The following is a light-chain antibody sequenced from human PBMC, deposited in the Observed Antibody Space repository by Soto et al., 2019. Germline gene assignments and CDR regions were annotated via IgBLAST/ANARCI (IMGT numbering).Light chain of an antibody. Sequence: QSVLTQSPSASGTPGQRVTISCSGSSSNIGSNYVYWYQQLPGTAPKLLIYRNDERPSGVPDRFSGSKSHTSASLAISGLRSEDEADYFCAAWDDSLSAAVFGGGTKVTVL. CDR1: SSNIGSNY. V-gene: IGLV1-47*01. J-gene: IGLJ2*01. CDR3: AAWDDSLSAAV. CDR2: RND.